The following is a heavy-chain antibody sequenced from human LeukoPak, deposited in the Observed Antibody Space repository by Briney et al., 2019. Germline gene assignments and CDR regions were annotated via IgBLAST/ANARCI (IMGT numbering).Heavy chain of an antibody. J-gene: IGHJ4*02. D-gene: IGHD3-10*01. CDR3: ARGEGWYYYGSGSRNVYYFDY. CDR1: GGSVSSGSYS. Sequence: SETLSLTCTVSGGSVSSGSYSWSWIRQPPGKGLEWIGEINHSGSTNYNPSLKSRVTISVDTSKNQFSLKLSSVTAADTAVYYCARGEGWYYYGSGSRNVYYFDYWGQGTLVTVSS. CDR2: INHSGST. V-gene: IGHV4-61*01.